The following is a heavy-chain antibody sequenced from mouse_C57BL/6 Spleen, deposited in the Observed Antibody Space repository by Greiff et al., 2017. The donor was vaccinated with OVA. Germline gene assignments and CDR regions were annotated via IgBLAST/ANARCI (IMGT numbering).Heavy chain of an antibody. Sequence: EVQLQQSGPELVKPGASVKIPCKASGYTFTDYNMDWVKQSHGKSLEWIGDINPNNGGTIYNQKFKGKATLTVDKSSSTAYMELRSLTSEDTAVYYCARRGYYYGGAWFAYWGQGTLVTVSA. CDR2: INPNNGGT. V-gene: IGHV1-18*01. CDR3: ARRGYYYGGAWFAY. CDR1: GYTFTDYN. J-gene: IGHJ3*01. D-gene: IGHD1-1*01.